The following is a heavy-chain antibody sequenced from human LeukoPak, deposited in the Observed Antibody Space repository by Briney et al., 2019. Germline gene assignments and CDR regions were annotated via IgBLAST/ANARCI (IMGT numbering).Heavy chain of an antibody. CDR3: ARDRSEQLVPDY. J-gene: IGHJ4*02. D-gene: IGHD6-6*01. CDR1: GFTFSSYA. V-gene: IGHV3-7*01. CDR2: IKQDGSEK. Sequence: GGSLRLSCAASGFTFSSYAMSWVRQAPGKGLEWVANIKQDGSEKYYVDSVKGRFTISRDNAKNSLYLQMNSLRAEDTAVYYCARDRSEQLVPDYWGQGTLVTVSS.